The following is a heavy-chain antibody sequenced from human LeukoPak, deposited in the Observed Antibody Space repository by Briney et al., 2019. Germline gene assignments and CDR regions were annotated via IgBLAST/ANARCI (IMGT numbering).Heavy chain of an antibody. V-gene: IGHV3-30*04. Sequence: PGGSLRLSCAASGFTFSSHAMHWVRQAPGKGLEWVAIISYDGSNKYYADSVKGRFTVSRHNSQNTLYLQINSLSAEDTAVYYCGRGGSVSYYYYFYYMDVWGKGTTVTVSS. CDR1: GFTFSSHA. J-gene: IGHJ6*03. CDR2: ISYDGSNK. CDR3: GRGGSVSYYYYFYYMDV. D-gene: IGHD3-10*01.